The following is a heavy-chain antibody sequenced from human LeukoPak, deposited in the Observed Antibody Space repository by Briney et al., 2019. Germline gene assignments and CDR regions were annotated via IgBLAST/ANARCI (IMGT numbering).Heavy chain of an antibody. CDR2: IYNSGST. D-gene: IGHD6-19*01. V-gene: IGHV4-59*08. CDR3: ARRSSGWSFDY. Sequence: SETLSLTCVVYGGSFSGCNWSWIRQPPGKGLEWIGYIYNSGSTNYNPSLKSRVTISVDTSKNQFSLKLSSVTAADTAVYYCARRSSGWSFDYWGQGTLVTVSS. CDR1: GGSFSGCN. J-gene: IGHJ4*02.